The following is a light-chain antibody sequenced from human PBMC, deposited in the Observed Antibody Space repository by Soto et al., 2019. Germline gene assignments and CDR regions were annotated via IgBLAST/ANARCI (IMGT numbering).Light chain of an antibody. Sequence: DIQMTQSPSSLSASVGARVAITCRASLPISNCLSWYQQKPGKIPNHLNYGASTLQAGVTSRFSGSASRTDFTLSISSLQPEDVAAYYCQKYNSAPLIFGGGTKVEIK. CDR3: QKYNSAPLI. CDR1: LPISNC. J-gene: IGKJ4*01. V-gene: IGKV1-27*01. CDR2: GAS.